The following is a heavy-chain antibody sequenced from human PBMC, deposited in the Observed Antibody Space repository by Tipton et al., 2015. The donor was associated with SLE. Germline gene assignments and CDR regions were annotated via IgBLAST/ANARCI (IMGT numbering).Heavy chain of an antibody. D-gene: IGHD6-13*01. CDR1: GFTFSSYA. Sequence: GSLRLSCAASGFTFSSYAMSWVRQAPGKGLEWVSVIYSGGSSTYYADSVKGRFTISRDNSKNTLYLQMNSLRAEDTAVYYCATLGSSSGMDVRGKGTTVTVSS. J-gene: IGHJ6*04. V-gene: IGHV3-23*03. CDR2: IYSGGSST. CDR3: ATLGSSSGMDV.